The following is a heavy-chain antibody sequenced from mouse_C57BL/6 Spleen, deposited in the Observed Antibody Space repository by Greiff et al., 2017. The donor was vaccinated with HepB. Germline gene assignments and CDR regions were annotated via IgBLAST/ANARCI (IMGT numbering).Heavy chain of an antibody. CDR1: GISITTGNYR. Sequence: EVQLQESGPGLVKPSQTVFLTCTVTGISITTGNYRWSWLRQFPGNKLEWIGYIYYSGTITYNPSLTSRTTIPSDTPKNQFFLEMNSLTAEDTATYYCARYGNYGYFDVWGTGTTVTVSS. D-gene: IGHD2-10*02. CDR3: ARYGNYGYFDV. J-gene: IGHJ1*03. CDR2: IYYSGTI. V-gene: IGHV3-5*01.